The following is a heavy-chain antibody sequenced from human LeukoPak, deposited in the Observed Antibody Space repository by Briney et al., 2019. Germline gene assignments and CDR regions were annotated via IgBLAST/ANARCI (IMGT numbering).Heavy chain of an antibody. CDR2: IYYSGST. D-gene: IGHD2-2*01. CDR1: GGSISSYY. J-gene: IGHJ4*02. Sequence: SETLSLTCTVSGGSISSYYWSWIRQPPGKGLEWIGYIYYSGSTNYNPSLKSRVTISVDTSKNQFSLKLSSVTAADTAVYYCARHRDCSSTSCYNYWGQGTLVTVSS. V-gene: IGHV4-59*08. CDR3: ARHRDCSSTSCYNY.